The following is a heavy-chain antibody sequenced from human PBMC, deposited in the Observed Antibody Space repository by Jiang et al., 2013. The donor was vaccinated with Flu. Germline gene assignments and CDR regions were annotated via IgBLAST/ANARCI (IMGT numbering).Heavy chain of an antibody. D-gene: IGHD2-21*02. J-gene: IGHJ4*02. CDR2: IQYSGST. CDR3: ARSIIPCRGDCLDYFDY. CDR1: GGSISSYS. Sequence: GPGLVKPSETLSLTCTVSGGSISSYSWSWIRQPPGKGLEWIGYIQYSGSTKYNSSLKSRVTISIDMSNNQFSLKVNSVTAADTAVYYCARSIIPCRGDCLDYFDYWGQGTLVVVSS. V-gene: IGHV4-59*08.